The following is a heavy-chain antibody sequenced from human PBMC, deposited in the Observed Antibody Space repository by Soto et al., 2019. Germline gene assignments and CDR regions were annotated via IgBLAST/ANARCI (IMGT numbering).Heavy chain of an antibody. V-gene: IGHV3-30*09. CDR1: GFTFSDYA. D-gene: IGHD3-9*01. CDR3: ARDVTDYVLDV. Sequence: QVQLVESGGGVVQPGRSLRLSCAASGFTFSDYAMHWVRQAPGKGLEWVTLISYDGRYIYYADSVKGRFAISRDNSKKTVELLMNSLRREDTAVYYCARDVTDYVLDVWGQGTTVNVSS. CDR2: ISYDGRYI. J-gene: IGHJ6*02.